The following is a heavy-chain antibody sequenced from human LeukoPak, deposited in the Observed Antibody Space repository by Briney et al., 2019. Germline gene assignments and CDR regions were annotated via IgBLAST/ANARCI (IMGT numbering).Heavy chain of an antibody. J-gene: IGHJ4*02. D-gene: IGHD3-22*01. CDR2: IYHSGST. V-gene: IGHV4-38-2*02. CDR3: ARAPRGYYPFGDY. CDR1: GYSISSGYY. Sequence: PSETLSLTCTVSGYSISSGYYWGWIRQPPGKGLEWIGSIYHSGSTYYNPSLKSRVTISVDTSKNQFSLKPSSVTAADTAVYYCARAPRGYYPFGDYWGQGTLVTVSS.